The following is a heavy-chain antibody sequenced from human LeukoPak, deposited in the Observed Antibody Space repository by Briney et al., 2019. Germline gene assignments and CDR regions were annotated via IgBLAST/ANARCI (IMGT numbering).Heavy chain of an antibody. J-gene: IGHJ4*02. CDR1: GYTFTSYG. CDR3: AREGDYVWGSYRYTGFDY. CDR2: ISAYNGNT. Sequence: GASVKVSCKASGYTFTSYGISWVRQAPGQGLEWMGWISAYNGNTNYAQRLQGRVTMTTDTSTSTAYMELRSLRSDDTAVYYCAREGDYVWGSYRYTGFDYWGQGTLVTVSS. V-gene: IGHV1-18*01. D-gene: IGHD3-16*02.